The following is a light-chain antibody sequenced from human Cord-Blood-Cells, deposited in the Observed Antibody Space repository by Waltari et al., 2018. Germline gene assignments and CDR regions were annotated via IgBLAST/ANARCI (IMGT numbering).Light chain of an antibody. CDR3: SSSTSSSTWV. CDR2: AVS. V-gene: IGLV2-14*01. CDR1: SSDVGGYNS. Sequence: QSALTQPASVSGSPGQSITISCTGTSSDVGGYNSVSGYQQHPGKATNLMIYAVSKRPPGVSNRFSGSKSGNTASLTISGLQAEDEADYYCSSSTSSSTWVFGGGTKLTVL. J-gene: IGLJ3*02.